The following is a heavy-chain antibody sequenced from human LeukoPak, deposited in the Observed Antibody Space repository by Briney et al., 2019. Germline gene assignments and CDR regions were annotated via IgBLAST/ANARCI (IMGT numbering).Heavy chain of an antibody. CDR1: GYTFTSYG. CDR2: ISAYNGNT. CDR3: ASGSSGWYGEYYFDY. J-gene: IGHJ4*02. D-gene: IGHD6-19*01. V-gene: IGHV1-18*01. Sequence: GASVKVSCEASGYTFTSYGISWVRQAPGQGLEWMGWISAYNGNTNYAQKLQGRVTMTTDTSTSTAYMELRSLRSDDTAVYYCASGSSGWYGEYYFDYWGQGTLVTVSS.